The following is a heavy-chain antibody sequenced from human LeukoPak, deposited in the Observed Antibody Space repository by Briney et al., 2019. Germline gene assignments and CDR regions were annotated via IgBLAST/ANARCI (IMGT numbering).Heavy chain of an antibody. V-gene: IGHV1-69*06. Sequence: SVKVSCKASGGTFSSYAISWVRQAPGQRLEWMGGIIPIFGTANYAQKFQGRVTITADKSTSTAYMELSSLRSEDTAVYYCASGVVVRGVISYYGMDVWGKGTTVTVSS. CDR2: IIPIFGTA. CDR1: GGTFSSYA. CDR3: ASGVVVRGVISYYGMDV. J-gene: IGHJ6*04. D-gene: IGHD3-10*01.